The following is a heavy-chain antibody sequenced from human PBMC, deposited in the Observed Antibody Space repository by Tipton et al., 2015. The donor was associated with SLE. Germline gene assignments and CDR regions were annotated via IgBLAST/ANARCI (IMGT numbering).Heavy chain of an antibody. V-gene: IGHV4-38-2*01. CDR1: GFSISSGYY. J-gene: IGHJ6*03. Sequence: GLVKPSETLSLTCAVSGFSISSGYYWGWIRQSPEKGLEWIGSLSHTGNTYFNPSLKSRVSMSIETSRNQFSLRLTSVTAADTAVYYCARGEPGYSYGLDWGYHYYYMDVWGKGTTVTISS. CDR3: ARGEPGYSYGLDWGYHYYYMDV. D-gene: IGHD5-18*01. CDR2: LSHTGNT.